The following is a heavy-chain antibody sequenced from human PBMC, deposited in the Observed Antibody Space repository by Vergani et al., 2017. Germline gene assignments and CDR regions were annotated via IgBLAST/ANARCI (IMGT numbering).Heavy chain of an antibody. CDR2: IGTAGDT. V-gene: IGHV3-13*01. CDR1: GFTFSSYD. Sequence: EVQLVESGGGLVQPGGSLRLSCAASGFTFSSYDMHWVRQATGKGLEWVSAIGTAGDTYYPGSVKGRFTISRENAKNSLYLQMNSLRAEDTAVYYCAREGANWNHYYMDVWGKGTTVTVSS. CDR3: AREGANWNHYYMDV. J-gene: IGHJ6*03. D-gene: IGHD1-1*01.